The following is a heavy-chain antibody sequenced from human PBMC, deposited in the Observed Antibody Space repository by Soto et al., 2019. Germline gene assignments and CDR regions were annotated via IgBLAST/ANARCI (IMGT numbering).Heavy chain of an antibody. Sequence: QVHLVLSGAGVKITGASVKVACKSSAYIFSACALHRVRHAPGQGLEWMGWLAPNTGRTNHAQKLKRSVTTTTHTSFSTGYMELSSLTADVSAVYYCGRYGVQIVYPDRGHWLDPWGKGPLVTVPS. V-gene: IGHV1-2*02. J-gene: IGHJ5*02. CDR3: GRYGVQIVYPDRGHWLDP. D-gene: IGHD1-26*01. CDR2: LAPNTGRT. CDR1: AYIFSACA.